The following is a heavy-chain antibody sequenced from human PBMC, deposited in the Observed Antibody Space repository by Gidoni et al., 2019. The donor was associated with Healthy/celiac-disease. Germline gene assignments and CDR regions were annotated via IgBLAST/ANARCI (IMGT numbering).Heavy chain of an antibody. J-gene: IGHJ6*02. CDR1: GFNFGDYA. CDR3: TRDNFVSGYDPSYHYGMDV. Sequence: EVQLVESGGGLVKPGRSLRLSCTASGFNFGDYAMRGFRQGPGKGVGWVGFIRSKADGGTTEYAASVKGRFTISRDDSKSIAYLQMNSLKTEDTAVYYCTRDNFVSGYDPSYHYGMDVWGQGTTVTVSS. V-gene: IGHV3-49*05. CDR2: IRSKADGGTT. D-gene: IGHD5-12*01.